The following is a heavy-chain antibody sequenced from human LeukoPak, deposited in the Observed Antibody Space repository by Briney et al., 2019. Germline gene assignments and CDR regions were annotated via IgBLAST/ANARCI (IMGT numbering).Heavy chain of an antibody. Sequence: ASVKVSCKASGYTFTGYYIHWMRQAPREGLEWMGWINPSSGATNYAQKFQGRVTVTRDTSITAAYMELSNLRSDDTAVYYCANNPVPGASDGWLDPWGQGTLVSVSS. J-gene: IGHJ5*02. CDR3: ANNPVPGASDGWLDP. D-gene: IGHD2-2*01. CDR2: INPSSGAT. CDR1: GYTFTGYY. V-gene: IGHV1-2*02.